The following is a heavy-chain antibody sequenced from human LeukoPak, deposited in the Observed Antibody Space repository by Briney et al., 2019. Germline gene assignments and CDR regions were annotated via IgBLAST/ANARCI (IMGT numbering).Heavy chain of an antibody. CDR3: ARHDGRGGATMGAFDS. Sequence: NPSETLSLTCAVSGDSISSSSHHWVWIRQSPGKGLEWIGSIYYGRTTYYNPSLNSRVTISVLTSKNQFSLQLNSVTAADTAVYYCARHDGRGGATMGAFDSWGQGSLVAVSS. J-gene: IGHJ4*02. CDR1: GDSISSSSHH. CDR2: IYYGRTT. D-gene: IGHD5-24*01. V-gene: IGHV4-39*01.